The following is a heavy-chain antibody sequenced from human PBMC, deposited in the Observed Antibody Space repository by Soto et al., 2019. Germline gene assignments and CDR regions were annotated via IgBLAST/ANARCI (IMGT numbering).Heavy chain of an antibody. V-gene: IGHV3-23*01. J-gene: IGHJ3*02. CDR2: ISGSGGST. CDR1: RFTFSSDA. Sequence: GGSLRLSCAAYRFTFSSDAMSWVRQAPEKGLEWVSAISGSGGSTYYADSVKGRFTISRDNSKNTLYLQMNSLRAEDTAVYYCAKGNGSRFWGPKSEIDAFDIWGQGIMVTVSS. CDR3: AKGNGSRFWGPKSEIDAFDI. D-gene: IGHD3-16*01.